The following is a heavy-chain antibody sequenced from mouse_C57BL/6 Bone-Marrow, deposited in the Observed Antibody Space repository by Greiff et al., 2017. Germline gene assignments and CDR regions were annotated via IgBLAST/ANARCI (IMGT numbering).Heavy chain of an antibody. CDR1: GFTFSGYA. CDR2: ISDGGSYT. Sequence: EVQVVESGGGLVKPGGSLKLSCAASGFTFSGYAMSWVRQTPEKRLEWVANISDGGSYTYYPDNVKGRFTISRDNAKNNLYLQMSHLKSEDTAMYYCARELQHRLLVYYAMDYWGQGTSVTVSS. CDR3: ARELQHRLLVYYAMDY. J-gene: IGHJ4*01. D-gene: IGHD3-2*02. V-gene: IGHV5-4*01.